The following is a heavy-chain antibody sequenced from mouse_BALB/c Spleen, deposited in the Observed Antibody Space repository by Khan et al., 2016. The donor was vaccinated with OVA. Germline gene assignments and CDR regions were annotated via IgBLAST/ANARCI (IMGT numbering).Heavy chain of an antibody. CDR2: ISSAGDYT. CDR1: GLTFSSYS. Sequence: EVELVESGGDLVKPGGSLKFSCAASGLTFSSYSMSWVRQTPDKRLEWVASISSAGDYTNYSDSVKGRFTISRDNAKNTLYLQMSSLKSEDTAKYYCPSHLTRTYSKWGQGTLVTVSA. J-gene: IGHJ3*02. D-gene: IGHD2-5*01. V-gene: IGHV5-6*01. CDR3: PSHLTRTYSK.